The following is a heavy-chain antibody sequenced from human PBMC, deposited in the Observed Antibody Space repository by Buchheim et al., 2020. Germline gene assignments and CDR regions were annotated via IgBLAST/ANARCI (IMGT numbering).Heavy chain of an antibody. Sequence: EVQLLESGGGLVQPGGSLRLSCAASGFTFSSYAMSWVRQAPGKGLEWVSAISGSGGSPYYADPVKGRFTISSDNSKNTLYLQMNSLRAEDTAVYYCAKDQLQLWLRYYYGMDVWGQGTT. CDR3: AKDQLQLWLRYYYGMDV. J-gene: IGHJ6*02. CDR2: ISGSGGSP. V-gene: IGHV3-23*01. D-gene: IGHD5-18*01. CDR1: GFTFSSYA.